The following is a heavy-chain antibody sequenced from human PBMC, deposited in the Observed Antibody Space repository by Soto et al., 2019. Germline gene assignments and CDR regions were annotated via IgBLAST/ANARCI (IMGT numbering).Heavy chain of an antibody. J-gene: IGHJ6*02. CDR1: GFVFNNYW. CDR2: VKTDGTTA. V-gene: IGHV3-74*01. CDR3: ARGVRNYYGTDV. Sequence: GGSLRLSCAASGFVFNNYWMHWVRQAPGKGLEWVSRVKTDGTTANYADFVKGRFTISRDNAKNTVYLQLSSLRAEDTAVYYCARGVRNYYGTDVWGQGTTVTVSS. D-gene: IGHD3-10*01.